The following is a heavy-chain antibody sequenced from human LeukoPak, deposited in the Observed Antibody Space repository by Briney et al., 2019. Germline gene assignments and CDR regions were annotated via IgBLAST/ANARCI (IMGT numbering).Heavy chain of an antibody. V-gene: IGHV4-30-4*08. CDR1: GGSISSGDYY. CDR2: IYYNGST. CDR3: ARTSLGGAWFDP. D-gene: IGHD3-10*01. J-gene: IGHJ5*02. Sequence: SETLSLTCTVSGGSISSGDYYWSWIRQPPGKGLEWIGYIYYNGSTYYNPSLKSRVTVSVDTSKNQFSLKLSSVTAADTAVYYCARTSLGGAWFDPWGQGTLVTVSS.